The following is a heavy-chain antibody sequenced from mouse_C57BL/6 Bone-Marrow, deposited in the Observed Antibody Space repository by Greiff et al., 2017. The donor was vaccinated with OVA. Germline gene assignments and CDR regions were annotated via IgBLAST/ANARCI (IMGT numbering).Heavy chain of an antibody. J-gene: IGHJ3*01. CDR1: GYTFTSYW. CDR3: ARSTMVTTKVAY. D-gene: IGHD2-2*01. V-gene: IGHV1-53*01. Sequence: VKLQQPGTELVKPGASVKLSCKASGYTFTSYWMHWVKQRPGQGLEWIGNINPSNGGTNYNEKFKSKATLTVDKSSSTAYMQLSSLTSEDSAVYYCARSTMVTTKVAYWGQGTLVTVSA. CDR2: INPSNGGT.